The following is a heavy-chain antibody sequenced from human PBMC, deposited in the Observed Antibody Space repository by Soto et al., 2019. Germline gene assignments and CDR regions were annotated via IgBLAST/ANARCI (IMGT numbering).Heavy chain of an antibody. J-gene: IGHJ6*02. D-gene: IGHD3-3*01. CDR2: INPNSGGT. CDR1: GYTFTGYY. V-gene: IGHV1-2*04. Sequence: AASVKVSCKASGYTFTGYYMHWVRQAPGQGLEWMGWINPNSGGTNYAQKFQGWVTMTRDTSISTAYMELSRLRSDDTAVYYCARVGSGRFLEWLLGDYGMDVWGQGTTVTVSS. CDR3: ARVGSGRFLEWLLGDYGMDV.